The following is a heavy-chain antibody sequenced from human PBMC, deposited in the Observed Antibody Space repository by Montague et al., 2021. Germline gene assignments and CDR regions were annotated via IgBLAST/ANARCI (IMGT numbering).Heavy chain of an antibody. V-gene: IGHV3-21*01. D-gene: IGHD5-18*01. Sequence: SLRLSCAASGFLFSSLYMHWVRQAPGQGLQWVSSISTRGSRSYYADSVKGRFTISRDNAKKLLFLHMNSLRAEDTAVYYCVRGGYSFRYSVTRGGQGTLVTVSS. CDR2: ISTRGSRS. CDR1: GFLFSSLY. J-gene: IGHJ4*02. CDR3: VRGGYSFRYSVTR.